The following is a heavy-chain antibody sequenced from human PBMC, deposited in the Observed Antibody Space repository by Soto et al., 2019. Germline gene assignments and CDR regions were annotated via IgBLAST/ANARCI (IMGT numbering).Heavy chain of an antibody. CDR2: IRNKANSYTT. D-gene: IGHD6-13*01. J-gene: IGHJ4*02. CDR3: ARTHSSSWYGSYFDY. V-gene: IGHV3-72*01. Sequence: EVQLVESGGGLVQPGGSLRLSCAASGFTFSDHYMDWVRQAPGKGLEWGGRIRNKANSYTTVYAASVKGRFTISRDDSKNSLYLQMNSLKTEDTAVYYCARTHSSSWYGSYFDYWGQGTLVTVSS. CDR1: GFTFSDHY.